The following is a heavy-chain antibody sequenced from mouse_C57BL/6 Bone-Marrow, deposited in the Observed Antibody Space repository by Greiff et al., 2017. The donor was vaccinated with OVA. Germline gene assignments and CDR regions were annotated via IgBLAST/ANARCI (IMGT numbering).Heavy chain of an antibody. V-gene: IGHV1-72*01. CDR2: IGPNSGGT. J-gene: IGHJ1*03. Sequence: VQLQQPGAELVKPGASVKLSCKASGYTFTSYWMHWVQQSPGRGLEWIGSIGPNSGGTKYNETFKSKATLTVDKPSSTAYMQLSSLTSEDSAVYNGARPDCYLEVGGKGTRATVSS. CDR3: ARPDCYLEV. CDR1: GYTFTSYW.